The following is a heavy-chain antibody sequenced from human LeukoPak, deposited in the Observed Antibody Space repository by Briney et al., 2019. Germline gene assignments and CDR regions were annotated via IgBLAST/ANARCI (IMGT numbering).Heavy chain of an antibody. CDR1: GYTFTSYY. CDR3: ASQEATTWWSNYYGMDV. Sequence: ASVKVSCKASGYTFTSYYMHWVRQAPGQGLEWMGIINPSGGSTSYARKFQGRVTMTRDTSTSTVYMELSSLRSEDTAVYYCASQEATTWWSNYYGMDVWGQGTTVTVSS. D-gene: IGHD2-8*02. CDR2: INPSGGST. J-gene: IGHJ6*02. V-gene: IGHV1-46*01.